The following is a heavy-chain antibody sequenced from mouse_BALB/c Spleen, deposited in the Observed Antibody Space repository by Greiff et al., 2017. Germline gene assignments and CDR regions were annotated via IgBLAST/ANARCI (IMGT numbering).Heavy chain of an antibody. V-gene: IGHV1S81*02. CDR1: GYTFTSYW. Sequence: QVQLKQPGAELVKPGASVKLSCKASGYTFTSYWMHWVKQRPGQGLEWIGEINPSNGRTNYNEKFKSKATLTVDKSSSTAYMQLSSLTSEDSAVYYCAREESGDWGQGTLVTVSA. CDR2: INPSNGRT. J-gene: IGHJ3*01. CDR3: AREESGD.